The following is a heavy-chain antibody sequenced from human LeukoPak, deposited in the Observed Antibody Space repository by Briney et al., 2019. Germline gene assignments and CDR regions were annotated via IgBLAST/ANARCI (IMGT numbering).Heavy chain of an antibody. Sequence: PSETLSLTCTVSGGSITSSTHYWGWIRQTPGKGLEWIGRIYTSGSTNYNPSLKSRVTMSVDTSKNQFSLKLSSVTAADTAVYYCARGTYCSSTSCYAFDYWGQGTLVTVSS. D-gene: IGHD2-2*01. CDR1: GGSITSSTHY. CDR3: ARGTYCSSTSCYAFDY. V-gene: IGHV4-61*05. J-gene: IGHJ4*02. CDR2: IYTSGST.